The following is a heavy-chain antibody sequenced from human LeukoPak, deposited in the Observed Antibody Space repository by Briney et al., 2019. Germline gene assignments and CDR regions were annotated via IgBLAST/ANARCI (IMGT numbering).Heavy chain of an antibody. D-gene: IGHD5-24*01. CDR2: IYYSGST. CDR1: GGSISSYY. V-gene: IGHV4-59*08. Sequence: SETLSLTCTVSGGSISSYYWSWIRQPPGKGLEWIGYIYYSGSTNYNPSLNSRVTIPVATTTTQFPLKRSSVAAADTAVYYCARHADGYNVDYWGQGTLVTVSS. J-gene: IGHJ4*02. CDR3: ARHADGYNVDY.